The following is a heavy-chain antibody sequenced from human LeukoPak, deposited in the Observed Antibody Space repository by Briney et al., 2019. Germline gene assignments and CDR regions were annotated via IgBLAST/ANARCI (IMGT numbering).Heavy chain of an antibody. CDR1: GFTFSNYW. D-gene: IGHD6-19*01. CDR3: ARDAKYSSGWSR. CDR2: INTDGSTT. J-gene: IGHJ4*02. V-gene: IGHV3-74*03. Sequence: PGGSLRLSCAASGFTFSNYWMHWVRQPLGQGLVWVSRINTDGSTTTYADSVEGRFTISRDNAKSTLYLQMNSLRAEDTAVYYCARDAKYSSGWSRWGKGKLVTVSS.